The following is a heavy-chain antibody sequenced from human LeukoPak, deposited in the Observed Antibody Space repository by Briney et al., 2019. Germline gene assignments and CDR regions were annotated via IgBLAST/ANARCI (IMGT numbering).Heavy chain of an antibody. Sequence: GGSLRLSCAASGFTFSSYAMHWVRQAPGKGLEWVAVISYDGSNKYYADSVKGRFTISRDNSKNTLYLQMNSLRAEDTAVYYCARDFSPMVVTAMWFYSWGQGELVTVSS. CDR1: GFTFSSYA. D-gene: IGHD2-21*02. CDR3: ARDFSPMVVTAMWFYS. J-gene: IGHJ5*01. V-gene: IGHV3-30-3*01. CDR2: ISYDGSNK.